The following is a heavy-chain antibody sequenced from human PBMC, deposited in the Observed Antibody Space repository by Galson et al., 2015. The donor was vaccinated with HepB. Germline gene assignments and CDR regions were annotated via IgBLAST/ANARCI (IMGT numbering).Heavy chain of an antibody. D-gene: IGHD2/OR15-2a*01. Sequence: SLRLSCAVSGFTFSSYAMGWVRQAPGKGLEWVSTISGSGSGYSTWYADSVRGRFTISRDNSKNTLYLQMNSLRGEDTAIYYCVRDRVFPNDVFDFWGQGTMVTVSS. J-gene: IGHJ3*01. CDR2: ISGSGSGYST. CDR1: GFTFSSYA. CDR3: VRDRVFPNDVFDF. V-gene: IGHV3-23*01.